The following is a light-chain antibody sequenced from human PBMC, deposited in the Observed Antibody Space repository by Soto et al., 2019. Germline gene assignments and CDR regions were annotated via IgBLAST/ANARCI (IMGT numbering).Light chain of an antibody. J-gene: IGKJ1*01. CDR1: QSVSSSY. V-gene: IGKV3D-20*02. CDR3: QQRSNWLWT. Sequence: EIVMTQSPATLSVSPGERATLSCRASQSVSSSYLAWYQQKPGQAPRLLIYSASNRAAGVPDRFSGSGSGADFSLTISRLEPEDFAVYYCQQRSNWLWTFGQGTKVDIK. CDR2: SAS.